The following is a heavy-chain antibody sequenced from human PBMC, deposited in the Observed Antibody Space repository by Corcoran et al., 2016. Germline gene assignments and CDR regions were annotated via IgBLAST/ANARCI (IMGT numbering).Heavy chain of an antibody. J-gene: IGHJ4*02. CDR2: TSYRSKWYY. CDR3: AREVQVRGFDC. D-gene: IGHD3-16*01. CDR1: GDSASRDIPT. V-gene: IGHV6-1*01. Sequence: QVQLQQSGPGLVKPSQTLSLTCAISGDSASRDIPTWNWIRQSPSRGLEWLGRTSYRSKWYYDSAVPVKSRISINPDTSKNKFSLHLNSVTPEDTAVYYCAREVQVRGFDCGGQGTLVTVSS.